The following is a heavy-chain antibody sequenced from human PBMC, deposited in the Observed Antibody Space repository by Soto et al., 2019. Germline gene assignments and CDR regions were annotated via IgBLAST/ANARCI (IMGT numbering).Heavy chain of an antibody. CDR1: GDSVSSNTAS. CDR2: TYFRPKWYN. Sequence: PSQTLSLTCAISGDSVSSNTASWNRIRQSPSRGLEWLGRTYFRPKWYNDYAVSVKSRIIINPDTSNNQFSLQLNSVTPEDTAVYFCAKGDNLGPKTGYAFDPWGQGIMVTVSS. J-gene: IGHJ5*02. V-gene: IGHV6-1*01. D-gene: IGHD5-12*01. CDR3: AKGDNLGPKTGYAFDP.